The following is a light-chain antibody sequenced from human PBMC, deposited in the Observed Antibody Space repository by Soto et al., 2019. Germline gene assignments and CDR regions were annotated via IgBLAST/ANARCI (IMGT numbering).Light chain of an antibody. J-gene: IGKJ4*01. CDR2: GAS. CDR3: QNYGSPPVT. CDR1: QSGSGNF. Sequence: DMVLTRSPGTLYLSPRERATLSCSAGQSGSGNFLAWYQQKPGQAPRLLIYGASVRATGVPDRFSGGGSGTDFTLTISGLEPDDFAQYFCQNYGSPPVTFGGGTKIEV. V-gene: IGKV3-20*01.